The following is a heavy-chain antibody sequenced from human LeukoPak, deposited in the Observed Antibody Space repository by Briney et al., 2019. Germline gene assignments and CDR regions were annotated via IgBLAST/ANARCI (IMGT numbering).Heavy chain of an antibody. D-gene: IGHD2-2*01. V-gene: IGHV3-33*08. J-gene: IGHJ6*02. CDR1: GFTFSSYA. CDR3: ARDPDCSSTSCYGYGMDV. Sequence: HPGRSLRLSCAASGFTFSSYAMHWVRQAPGKGLEWVAVIWYDGSNKYYADSVKGRFTISRDNSKNTLYLQMNSLRAEDTAVYYCARDPDCSSTSCYGYGMDVWGQGTTVTVSS. CDR2: IWYDGSNK.